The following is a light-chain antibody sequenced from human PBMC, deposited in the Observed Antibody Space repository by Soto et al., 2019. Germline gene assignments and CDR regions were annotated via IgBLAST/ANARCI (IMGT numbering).Light chain of an antibody. V-gene: IGKV3-11*01. CDR2: DAS. Sequence: ENVLTQSPAILSLSPGDTATLSCRASQSVGRYLAWYQQKPGQAPRLVIYDASNRATGVPDRFSGSGSGTDFNLSIIHLEPEDFAVYYCQQRNNWPPITFGQGTR. CDR3: QQRNNWPPIT. CDR1: QSVGRY. J-gene: IGKJ5*01.